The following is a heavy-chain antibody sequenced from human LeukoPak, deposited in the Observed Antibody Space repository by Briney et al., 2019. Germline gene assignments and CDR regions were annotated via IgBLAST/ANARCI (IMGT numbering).Heavy chain of an antibody. CDR1: GGSISSSSYY. CDR2: IYYSGST. CDR3: ARHVRFLEWLSSYYFDY. D-gene: IGHD3-3*01. Sequence: SETLSLTCTVSGGSISSSSYYWGWIRQPPGKGLEWIGSIYYSGSTYYNPSLKSRVTISVDTSKSQFSLRLTSVTAADTAVYCCARHVRFLEWLSSYYFDYWGQGTLVTVSS. V-gene: IGHV4-39*01. J-gene: IGHJ4*02.